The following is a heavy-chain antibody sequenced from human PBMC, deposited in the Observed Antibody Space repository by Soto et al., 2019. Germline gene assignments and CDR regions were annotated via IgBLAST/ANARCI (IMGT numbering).Heavy chain of an antibody. D-gene: IGHD3-16*01. J-gene: IGHJ3*02. Sequence: EMQLLESGGGLVQPGGSLRLSCVASGFPFSSYAMSWVRQTPGKGLEWVSGISGSGGRTYYADSVKGWFTISRDTSNNTLWLQRHILRVEDTAVCFCAKGGYYSLFDIWGQGTMVTVSA. CDR1: GFPFSSYA. CDR2: ISGSGGRT. CDR3: AKGGYYSLFDI. V-gene: IGHV3-23*01.